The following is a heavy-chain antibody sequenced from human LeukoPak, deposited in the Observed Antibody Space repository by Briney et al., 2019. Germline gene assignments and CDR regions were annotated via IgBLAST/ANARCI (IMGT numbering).Heavy chain of an antibody. Sequence: TGGSLRLSCAASGFTFSNAWMSWVRQAPGKGLEWVGRIKSKTDGGTTDYAAPVKGRFTISRDDSKNTLYLQMNSLKTEDTAVNYCTAQVKYGDYVDYWGQGTLVTGSS. D-gene: IGHD4-17*01. CDR3: TAQVKYGDYVDY. V-gene: IGHV3-15*01. CDR2: IKSKTDGGTT. J-gene: IGHJ4*02. CDR1: GFTFSNAW.